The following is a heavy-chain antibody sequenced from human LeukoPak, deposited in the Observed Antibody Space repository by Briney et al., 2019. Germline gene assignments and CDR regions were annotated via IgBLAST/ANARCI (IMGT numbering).Heavy chain of an antibody. CDR3: ARVPSGYSYGSHFDY. V-gene: IGHV4-34*01. CDR2: INHSGST. CDR1: GGSFSGYY. D-gene: IGHD5-18*01. J-gene: IGHJ4*02. Sequence: SETLSLTCAVYGGSFSGYYWSWLRQPPGKGLEWIGEINHSGSTNYNPSLKSRVTISVDTSKNQFSLKLSSVTAADTAVYYCARVPSGYSYGSHFDYWGQGTLVTVSS.